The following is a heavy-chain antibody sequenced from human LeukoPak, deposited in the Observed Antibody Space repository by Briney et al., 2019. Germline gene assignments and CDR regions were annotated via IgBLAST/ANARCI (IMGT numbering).Heavy chain of an antibody. Sequence: GGSLRLSCVASGFTFSTSAISWVRQAPGKGLEWVSAISGSGGKTYYADSVEGRFAISRDNSQNTLYLYMNSLRADDTAVYYCGKEMTSMVTVEYWGQRTLVTVSS. CDR2: ISGSGGKT. CDR1: GFTFSTSA. V-gene: IGHV3-23*01. CDR3: GKEMTSMVTVEY. J-gene: IGHJ4*02. D-gene: IGHD5-18*01.